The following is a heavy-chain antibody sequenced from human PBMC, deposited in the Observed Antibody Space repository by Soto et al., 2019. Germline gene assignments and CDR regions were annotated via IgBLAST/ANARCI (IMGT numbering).Heavy chain of an antibody. CDR3: AKGGEWYGYSSSWYDY. D-gene: IGHD6-13*01. Sequence: PGGSLRLSCAASGFTFSSYGMHWVRQAPGKGLEWVAVISYDGSNKYYADSVKGRFTISRDNSKNTLYLQMNSLRAEDTAVYYCAKGGEWYGYSSSWYDYWGQGTLVTVSS. CDR2: ISYDGSNK. CDR1: GFTFSSYG. V-gene: IGHV3-30*18. J-gene: IGHJ4*02.